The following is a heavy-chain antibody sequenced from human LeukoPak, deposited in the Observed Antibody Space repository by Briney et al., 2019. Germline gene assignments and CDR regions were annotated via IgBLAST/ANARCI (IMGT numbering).Heavy chain of an antibody. CDR2: ISSSSSTI. CDR1: GFTFSSYE. Sequence: GGSLRLSCAASGFTFSSYEMNWGRQAPGKGLEWVSYISSSSSTIYYADSVKGRFTISRDNAKNSLCLQMNSLRAEDTAIYYCARGNDFWSGYYPYWGQGTLVTVSS. J-gene: IGHJ4*02. D-gene: IGHD3-3*01. CDR3: ARGNDFWSGYYPY. V-gene: IGHV3-48*03.